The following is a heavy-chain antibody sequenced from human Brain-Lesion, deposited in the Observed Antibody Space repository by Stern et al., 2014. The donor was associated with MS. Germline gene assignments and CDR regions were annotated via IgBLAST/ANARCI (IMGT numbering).Heavy chain of an antibody. CDR3: ARGRVVPGFQYYATDV. V-gene: IGHV4-61*02. J-gene: IGHJ6*02. CDR1: GGSISSGGYY. CDR2: IFNSGST. D-gene: IGHD2-2*01. Sequence: VQLVESGPGLVKPSQTLSLSCTVSGGSISSGGYYWSWIRQPAGKGLEWIGRIFNSGSTSYNPSLHSRGPISIDTSKNQFSLSLTSMTAADTAVYYCARGRVVPGFQYYATDVWGQGTTVIVSS.